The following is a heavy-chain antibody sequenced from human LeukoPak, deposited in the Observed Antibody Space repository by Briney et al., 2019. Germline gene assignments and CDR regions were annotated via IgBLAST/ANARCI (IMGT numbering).Heavy chain of an antibody. Sequence: NPSETLSLTCTVSGGSISSYYWSWIRQPPGKGLEWIGYIYYSGSTNYNPSLKSRVTVSVDTSKNQFSLKLSSVTAADTAVYYCARDDSFLGFDYWGQGTLVTVSS. CDR1: GGSISSYY. V-gene: IGHV4-59*01. CDR2: IYYSGST. D-gene: IGHD5-18*01. CDR3: ARDDSFLGFDY. J-gene: IGHJ4*02.